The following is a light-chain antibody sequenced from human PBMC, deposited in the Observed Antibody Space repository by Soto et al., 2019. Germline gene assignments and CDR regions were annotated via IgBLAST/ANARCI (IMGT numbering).Light chain of an antibody. Sequence: VLTESPDSLSLPPWETAXLSCRAGYSIWGTFLNWYQQQPAQATRXPIYGASNRATGIPDRFSGSGSGTDFTLTISRREPEDFAVYFCQQYDNLSWTFGQGTKVDI. CDR1: YSIWGTF. J-gene: IGKJ1*01. V-gene: IGKV3-20*01. CDR2: GAS. CDR3: QQYDNLSWT.